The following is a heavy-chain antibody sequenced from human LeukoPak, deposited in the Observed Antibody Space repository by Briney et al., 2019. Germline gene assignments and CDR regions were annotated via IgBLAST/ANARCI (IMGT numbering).Heavy chain of an antibody. D-gene: IGHD3-3*01. CDR2: INPNSGGT. J-gene: IGHJ6*02. CDR3: ARGPYYDFWSGYYASYYYYGMDV. Sequence: ASVKVSCKASGYTFTGYYMHWVRQAPGQGIEWMGWINPNSGGTNYAQKFQGRVTMTRDTSISTAYMELSRLRSDDTAVYYCARGPYYDFWSGYYASYYYYGMDVWGQGTTVTVSS. V-gene: IGHV1-2*02. CDR1: GYTFTGYY.